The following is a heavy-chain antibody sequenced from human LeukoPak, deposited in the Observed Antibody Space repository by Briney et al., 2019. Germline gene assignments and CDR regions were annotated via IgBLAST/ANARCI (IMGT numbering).Heavy chain of an antibody. V-gene: IGHV3-20*04. CDR3: ARGLSYGYPDAFDI. CDR2: INWNGGST. Sequence: GRSLRLSCAASGFTFSSYAMHWVRQAPGKGLEWVSGINWNGGSTGYADSVKGRFTISRDNAKNSLYLQMNSLRAEDTALYYCARGLSYGYPDAFDIWGQGTMVTVSS. D-gene: IGHD5-18*01. J-gene: IGHJ3*02. CDR1: GFTFSSYA.